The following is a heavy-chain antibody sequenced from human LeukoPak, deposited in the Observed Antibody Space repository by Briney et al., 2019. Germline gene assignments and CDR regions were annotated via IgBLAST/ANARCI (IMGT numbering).Heavy chain of an antibody. V-gene: IGHV4-59*01. D-gene: IGHD3-9*01. CDR1: GGPFSGYY. CDR3: ARSRRYYDILTGYYEGEYYFDY. J-gene: IGHJ4*02. Sequence: SETLSLTCAVYGGPFSGYYWSWIRQPPGKGLEWIGYIYYSGSTNYNPSLKSRVTISVDTSKNQFSLKLSSVTAADTAVYYCARSRRYYDILTGYYEGEYYFDYWGQGTLVTVSS. CDR2: IYYSGST.